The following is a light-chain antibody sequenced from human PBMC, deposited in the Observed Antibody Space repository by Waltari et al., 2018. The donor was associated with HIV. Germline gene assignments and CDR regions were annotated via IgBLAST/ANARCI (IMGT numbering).Light chain of an antibody. Sequence: QSVLTQPPSASGTPGQRVTISCSGSSTSIGRNTVNWFQQLPGKAPQLLIYSNNQRPSGVPDRFSGSKSGTSASRAISGLQSEDEADYYCAAWDDSLNGFWVFGGGTKLTVL. J-gene: IGLJ3*02. CDR2: SNN. CDR3: AAWDDSLNGFWV. V-gene: IGLV1-44*01. CDR1: STSIGRNT.